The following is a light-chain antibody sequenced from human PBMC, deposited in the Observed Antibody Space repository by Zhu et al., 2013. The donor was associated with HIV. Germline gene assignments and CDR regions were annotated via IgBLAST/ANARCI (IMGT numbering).Light chain of an antibody. J-gene: IGKJ2*03. Sequence: DIVMTQSPDSLAVSLGERATINCKSSQSVLYSSNNENYLAWYQQKPGQPPNLLIYWASTRESGVPDRFSGSGSGTDFTLTISSLQTEDVAVYYCQQYYSTPYSFGQGTKLEIK. V-gene: IGKV4-1*01. CDR2: WAS. CDR3: QQYYSTPYS. CDR1: QSVLYSSNNENY.